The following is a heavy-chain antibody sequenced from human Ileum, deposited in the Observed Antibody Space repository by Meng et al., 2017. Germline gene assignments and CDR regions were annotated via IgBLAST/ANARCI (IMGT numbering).Heavy chain of an antibody. J-gene: IGHJ6*02. CDR3: ERDPYNDSSGYEYYYYYGMDV. D-gene: IGHD3-22*01. CDR2: INPSGGST. Sequence: ASVKVSCKASGYTFTSYYTHWVRQAPGQGLEWMGIINPSGGSTSYSQKFQGRVTMTRDTSTSTVYMELSSLRSEDKAVYYCERDPYNDSSGYEYYYYYGMDVWGQGTTVTVSS. V-gene: IGHV1-46*01. CDR1: GYTFTSYY.